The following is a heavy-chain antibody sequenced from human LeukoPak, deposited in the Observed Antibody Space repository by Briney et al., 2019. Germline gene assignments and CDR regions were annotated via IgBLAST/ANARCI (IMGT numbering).Heavy chain of an antibody. J-gene: IGHJ6*03. D-gene: IGHD2-2*02. V-gene: IGHV3-7*01. Sequence: GGSLRLSCAASGFSFSSYWMSWVRQAPGKGLEWVANIKQDGSEKYYVDSVKGRFTISRDNVKNSLYLQMNSLRAEDTAVYYCARDPLTLYNYYMDVWGKGTTVTVSS. CDR3: ARDPLTLYNYYMDV. CDR1: GFSFSSYW. CDR2: IKQDGSEK.